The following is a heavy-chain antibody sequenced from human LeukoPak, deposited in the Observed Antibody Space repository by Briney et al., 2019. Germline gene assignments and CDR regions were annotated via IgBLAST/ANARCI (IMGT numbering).Heavy chain of an antibody. J-gene: IGHJ4*02. V-gene: IGHV1-2*02. CDR3: ARAPPKSKATYFDY. D-gene: IGHD5-12*01. CDR2: INPNSGGT. Sequence: GASVKVSCKSSGYTFTGYYMHWVRQAPGQGLEWMGLINPNSGGTNYAQKFQGRVTMTRDTSISTAYMELSRLRSDDTAVYYCARAPPKSKATYFDYWGQGTLVTVSS. CDR1: GYTFTGYY.